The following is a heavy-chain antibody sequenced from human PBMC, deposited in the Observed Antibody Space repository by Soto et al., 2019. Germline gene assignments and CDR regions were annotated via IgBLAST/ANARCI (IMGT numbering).Heavy chain of an antibody. CDR1: GFTFSSYA. CDR2: ISGSGGST. CDR3: AKVVADEYCSGGSCYHYYFDY. J-gene: IGHJ4*02. D-gene: IGHD2-15*01. Sequence: TGGSLRLSCAASGFTFSSYAMSWVRQAPGKGLEWVSAISGSGGSTYYADSVKGRFTISRDNSKNTLYLQMNSLRAEDTAVYYCAKVVADEYCSGGSCYHYYFDYWGQGTLVTVSS. V-gene: IGHV3-23*01.